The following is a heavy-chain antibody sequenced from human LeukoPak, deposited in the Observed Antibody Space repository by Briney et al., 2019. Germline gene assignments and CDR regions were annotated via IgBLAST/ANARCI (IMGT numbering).Heavy chain of an antibody. J-gene: IGHJ4*02. CDR1: GGSISSYY. Sequence: SETLSLTCTVSGGSISSYYWSWIRQPPGKGLEWIGYIYYSGSTNYNPSLKSRVTISVDTSKNQFSLKLSSVTAADTAVYYCARHWGSIAARQADYWGQGTLVTVSS. V-gene: IGHV4-59*01. D-gene: IGHD6-6*01. CDR2: IYYSGST. CDR3: ARHWGSIAARQADY.